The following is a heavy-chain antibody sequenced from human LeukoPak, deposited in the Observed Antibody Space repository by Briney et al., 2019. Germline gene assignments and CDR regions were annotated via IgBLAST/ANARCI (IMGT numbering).Heavy chain of an antibody. J-gene: IGHJ6*02. D-gene: IGHD3-10*01. V-gene: IGHV1-2*02. CDR3: ASTPMVRGVTKYYYYYGMDV. CDR1: GYTFTGYY. CDR2: INPNSGGT. Sequence: ASVKVSCKASGYTFTGYYMHWVRQAPGQGLEWMGWINPNSGGTNYAQKSQGRVTMTRDTSISTAYMELSRLRSDDTAVYYCASTPMVRGVTKYYYYYGMDVWGQGATVTVSS.